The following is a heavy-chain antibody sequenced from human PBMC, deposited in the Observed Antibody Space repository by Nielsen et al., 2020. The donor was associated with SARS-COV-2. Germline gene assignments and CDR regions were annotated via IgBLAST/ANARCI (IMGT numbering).Heavy chain of an antibody. Sequence: GESLKISCAASGFTFSSYGMHWVRQAPGKGLEWVAVISYDGSNKYYADSVKGRFTISRDNSKNTLYLQMNSLRTEDTAVYYCTKGDGFWGNFDYWGQGTLVTVSS. CDR1: GFTFSSYG. V-gene: IGHV3-30*18. CDR3: TKGDGFWGNFDY. D-gene: IGHD3-3*01. J-gene: IGHJ4*02. CDR2: ISYDGSNK.